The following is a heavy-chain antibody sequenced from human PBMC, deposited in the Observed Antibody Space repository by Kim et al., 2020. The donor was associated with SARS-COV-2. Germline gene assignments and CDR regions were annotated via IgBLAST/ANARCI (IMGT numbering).Heavy chain of an antibody. CDR1: GYTFTRYV. CDR2: INTNTGNP. D-gene: IGHD2-15*01. Sequence: ASVKVSCKAFGYTFTRYVINWVRQAPGQGLEWVGWINTNTGNPTYGQGFAGRFVFSLDTSVSTAYLQISSLMTEDTAVYYCARARYCSDGHCYSDYWGLGSLVTVSS. V-gene: IGHV7-4-1*02. CDR3: ARARYCSDGHCYSDY. J-gene: IGHJ4*01.